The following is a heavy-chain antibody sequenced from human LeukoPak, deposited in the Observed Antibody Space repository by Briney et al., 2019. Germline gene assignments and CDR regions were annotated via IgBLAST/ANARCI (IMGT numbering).Heavy chain of an antibody. CDR2: INHSGST. CDR1: GGSFSGYY. Sequence: SETLSLTCAVYGGSFSGYYWSWIRQPPGKGLEWIGEINHSGSTNYNPSLKSRVTISVDTSKNQFSLKLSSVTAADTAVYYCARPARIAAASIRYFQHWGQGTLVTVSS. J-gene: IGHJ1*01. V-gene: IGHV4-34*01. D-gene: IGHD6-13*01. CDR3: ARPARIAAASIRYFQH.